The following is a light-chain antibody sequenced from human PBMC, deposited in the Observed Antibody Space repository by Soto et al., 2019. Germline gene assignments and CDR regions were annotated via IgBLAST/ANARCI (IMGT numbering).Light chain of an antibody. CDR3: QHYNNWPPWT. V-gene: IGKV3-15*01. J-gene: IGKJ1*01. Sequence: EIEITQSPATLSLSRGERATLYCWASQSVSSNLAWYQQKPGQAPRLLIYGASTRVTGVPARFSGSGSGTEFILIISSLQSEDFAVYYCQHYNNWPPWTLGQGTKVDIK. CDR1: QSVSSN. CDR2: GAS.